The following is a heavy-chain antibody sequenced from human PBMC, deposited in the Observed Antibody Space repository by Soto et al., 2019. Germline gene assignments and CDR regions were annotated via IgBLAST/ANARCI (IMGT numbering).Heavy chain of an antibody. Sequence: GGSLRLSCAVSGFTFSSYGMHWVRQAPGKGLEWVAVIWYDGSNKYYADSVKGRFTISRDNSKNTLYLQMNSLRAEDTAVYYCARTQDPDYYYGMDVWGQGTTVTSP. CDR2: IWYDGSNK. V-gene: IGHV3-33*01. CDR1: GFTFSSYG. J-gene: IGHJ6*02. CDR3: ARTQDPDYYYGMDV.